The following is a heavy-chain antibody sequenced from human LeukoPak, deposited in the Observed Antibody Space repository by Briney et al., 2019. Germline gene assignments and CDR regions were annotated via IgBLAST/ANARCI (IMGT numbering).Heavy chain of an antibody. D-gene: IGHD6-13*01. J-gene: IGHJ5*02. CDR2: IIPIFCTA. CDR1: GCTFTSYA. V-gene: IGHV1-69*05. Sequence: SVKVSCKASGCTFTSYAISWVRQAPGQGLEWMGGIIPIFCTADYAQKFQGRVTSTTDESTSTAYMELSSLRSEATAVYYCASRIAAAGRSEENWFDPWGQGTLVTVSS. CDR3: ASRIAAAGRSEENWFDP.